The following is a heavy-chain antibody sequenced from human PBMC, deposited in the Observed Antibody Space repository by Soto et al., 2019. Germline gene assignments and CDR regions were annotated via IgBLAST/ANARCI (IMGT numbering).Heavy chain of an antibody. Sequence: ASETLSLTCTVSGDSINSYWWNWIRQSPGKGLGWIGHIYNSGSTNYNPSLKSRVTISVDTSKNQFSLKLGSVTAADTAVYYCASTPRTYIAVAGPAPYYFDYSGQGTLVTVAS. J-gene: IGHJ4*02. CDR2: IYNSGST. D-gene: IGHD6-19*01. V-gene: IGHV4-59*08. CDR3: ASTPRTYIAVAGPAPYYFDY. CDR1: GDSINSYW.